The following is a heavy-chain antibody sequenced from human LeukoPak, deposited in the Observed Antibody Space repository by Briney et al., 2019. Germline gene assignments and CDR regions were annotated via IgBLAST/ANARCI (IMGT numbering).Heavy chain of an antibody. D-gene: IGHD3-10*01. J-gene: IGHJ6*04. CDR2: SSGSDGST. Sequence: PGGSLRLSCAASGFTFSNYAMNGVRQVPGKGLEGVSGSSGSDGSTYYADSVNGRFTISIDNSKNTLDLQMNRLRAEDTAVYHCAKGHGSGSWLVDVWGKGTTVPASS. CDR3: AKGHGSGSWLVDV. V-gene: IGHV3-23*01. CDR1: GFTFSNYA.